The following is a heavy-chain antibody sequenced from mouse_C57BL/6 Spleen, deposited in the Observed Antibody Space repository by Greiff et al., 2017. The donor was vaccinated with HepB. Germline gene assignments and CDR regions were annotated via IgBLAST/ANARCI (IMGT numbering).Heavy chain of an antibody. D-gene: IGHD2-4*01. CDR2: IYPGDGDT. Sequence: VQLQQSGAELVKPGASVRISCKASGYAFSSYWMNWVKQRPGKGLEWIGQIYPGDGDTNYNGKFKGKATLTADKSSSTAYMQLSSLTSEDSAVYFCARSTMMTTWYFDYWGQGTTLTVSS. J-gene: IGHJ2*01. V-gene: IGHV1-80*01. CDR1: GYAFSSYW. CDR3: ARSTMMTTWYFDY.